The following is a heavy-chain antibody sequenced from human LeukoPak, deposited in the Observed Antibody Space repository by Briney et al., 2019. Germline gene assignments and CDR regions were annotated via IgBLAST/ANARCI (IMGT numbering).Heavy chain of an antibody. CDR1: GGSISNHY. J-gene: IGHJ4*02. CDR2: ISYSGTT. V-gene: IGHV4-59*11. Sequence: PSETLSLTCTVSGGSISNHYWSWIRQPPGKRLEWIGYISYSGTTNYIPSLKSRVTMSVGMSKNQFSLQLSSVTATDTAVYYCARGGTVMVAATDFDFWGQGTLVTVSS. CDR3: ARGGTVMVAATDFDF. D-gene: IGHD2-15*01.